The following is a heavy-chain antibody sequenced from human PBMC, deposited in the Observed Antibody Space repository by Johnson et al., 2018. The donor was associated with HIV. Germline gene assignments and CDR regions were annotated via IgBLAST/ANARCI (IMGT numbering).Heavy chain of an antibody. D-gene: IGHD3-16*01. CDR1: GFTVSSYG. Sequence: QMLLVESGGGLVKPGGSLRLSCAASGFTVSSYGMHWVRQAPGKGLEWVAFIRYDGSNKYYADSVKGRFTISRDNSKNTLYLQMNSLRAEDTAVYYCAKLRWAWGAAFDIWGQGTMVTVSS. J-gene: IGHJ3*02. CDR3: AKLRWAWGAAFDI. V-gene: IGHV3-30*02. CDR2: IRYDGSNK.